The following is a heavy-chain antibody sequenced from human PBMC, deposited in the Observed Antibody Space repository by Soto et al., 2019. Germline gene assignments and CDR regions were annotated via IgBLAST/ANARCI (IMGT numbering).Heavy chain of an antibody. V-gene: IGHV1-8*01. CDR3: ARGATYCSGGSCYYYMDV. D-gene: IGHD2-15*01. CDR1: VYTFTSYD. CDR2: MNPNSGNT. Sequence: ASVTVSCKASVYTFTSYDIKWVRQATGQGLEWMGWMNPNSGNTGYAQKFQGRVTMTRNTSISTAYMELSSLRSEDTAVYYCARGATYCSGGSCYYYMDVWGKGTTVTVSS. J-gene: IGHJ6*03.